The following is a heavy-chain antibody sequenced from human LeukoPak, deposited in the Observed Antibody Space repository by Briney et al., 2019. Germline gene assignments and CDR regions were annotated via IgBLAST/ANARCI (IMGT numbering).Heavy chain of an antibody. CDR2: INPNSGDT. J-gene: IGHJ5*02. D-gene: IGHD6-13*01. Sequence: ASVKVSCKASGYTFTGCYVYWVRQAPGQGLEWMGWINPNSGDTNYAQKFQGRVTMTRDTSISTAYMELSSLRSDDTAMYYCARMWSTATSGWNWFDPWGQGTLVTVS. CDR3: ARMWSTATSGWNWFDP. V-gene: IGHV1-2*02. CDR1: GYTFTGCY.